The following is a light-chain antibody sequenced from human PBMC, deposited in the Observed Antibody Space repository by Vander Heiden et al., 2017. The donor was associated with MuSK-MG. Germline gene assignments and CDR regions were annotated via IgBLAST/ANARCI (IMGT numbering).Light chain of an antibody. J-gene: IGLJ3*02. CDR2: TSD. CDR3: GAWDDRLHAWV. Sequence: QSVLTQPPSPSGTPGQRATIPCSGSTSNVGSNTVHWYQQLPGAAPKRLSYTSDQRPSGVPGRFSGSRYGTSASLAISGLQSEDEGDYYCGAWDDRLHAWVFGGGTTLTVL. CDR1: TSNVGSNT. V-gene: IGLV1-44*01.